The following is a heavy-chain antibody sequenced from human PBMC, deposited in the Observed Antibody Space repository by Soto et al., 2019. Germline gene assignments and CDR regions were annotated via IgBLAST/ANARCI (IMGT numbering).Heavy chain of an antibody. Sequence: QVQLQESGPGLVKPSETLSLTCTASGGSISSYYWSWIRQPPGKGLEWIGYIYYSGSTNYNPSLKSRVTISVDTSKNQFSLKLSSVTAADTAVYYCARGGYSGYDSGLFDYWGQGTLVTVSS. CDR1: GGSISSYY. V-gene: IGHV4-59*01. J-gene: IGHJ4*02. CDR2: IYYSGST. D-gene: IGHD5-12*01. CDR3: ARGGYSGYDSGLFDY.